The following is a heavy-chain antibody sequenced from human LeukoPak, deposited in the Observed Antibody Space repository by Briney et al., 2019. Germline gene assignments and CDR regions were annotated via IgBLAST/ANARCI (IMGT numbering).Heavy chain of an antibody. J-gene: IGHJ4*02. CDR2: IIPIFGTA. D-gene: IGHD2-2*01. CDR3: ARGYCSSTSCYCINY. V-gene: IGHV1-69*13. Sequence: SVTVSCKASGGTFSSYAISWVRQAPGQGLEWMGGIIPIFGTANYAQKFQGRVTITADESTSTAYMELSSLRSEDTAVYYCARGYCSSTSCYCINYWGQGTLVTVSS. CDR1: GGTFSSYA.